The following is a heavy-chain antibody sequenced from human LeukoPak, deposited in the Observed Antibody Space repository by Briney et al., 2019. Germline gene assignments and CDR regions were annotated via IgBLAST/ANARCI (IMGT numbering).Heavy chain of an antibody. CDR1: GGSFSGYY. J-gene: IGHJ4*02. V-gene: IGHV4-34*01. CDR2: INHSGST. CDR3: ARDRERYFDWSSDY. Sequence: SETLSLTCAVYGGSFSGYYWSWIRQPPGKGLEWIGEINHSGSTNYNPSLKSRVTISVDTSKNQFSLKLSSVTAADTAVYYCARDRERYFDWSSDYWGQGTLVTVSS. D-gene: IGHD3-9*01.